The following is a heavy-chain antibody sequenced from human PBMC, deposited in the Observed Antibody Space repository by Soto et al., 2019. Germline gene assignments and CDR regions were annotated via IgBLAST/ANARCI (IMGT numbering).Heavy chain of an antibody. CDR3: ARVVGVGAPPGADF. CDR2: VIPILGQA. V-gene: IGHV1-69*01. Sequence: QVQLVQSGAEVKKPGSSVKVSCKASGGIFSSYAISWLRQAPGQGLEWMGAVIPILGQAYYAQNFQDRVTITADESTRTAYMDLISLRSDDTAVYFCARVVGVGAPPGADFWGQGPLVTVSS. CDR1: GGIFSSYA. J-gene: IGHJ4*02. D-gene: IGHD1-26*01.